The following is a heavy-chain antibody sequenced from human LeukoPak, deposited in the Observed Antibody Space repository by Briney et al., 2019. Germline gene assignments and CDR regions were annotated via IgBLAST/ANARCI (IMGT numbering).Heavy chain of an antibody. J-gene: IGHJ6*02. CDR3: ARGSVRAAAGKNYYYYYGMDV. V-gene: IGHV4-34*01. D-gene: IGHD6-13*01. CDR1: GGSISSYY. Sequence: SETLSLTCTVSGGSISSYYWSWIRQPPGKGLEWIGEINHSGSTNYNPSLKSRVTISVDTSKNRFSLKLSSVTAADTAVYYCARGSVRAAAGKNYYYYYGMDVWGQGTTVTVSS. CDR2: INHSGST.